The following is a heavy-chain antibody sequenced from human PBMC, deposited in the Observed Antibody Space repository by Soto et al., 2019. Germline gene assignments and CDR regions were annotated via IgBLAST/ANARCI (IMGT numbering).Heavy chain of an antibody. D-gene: IGHD6-13*01. CDR2: INPSGGST. CDR3: ARDGSSLNSPPPPVHPRNWFDP. J-gene: IGHJ5*02. V-gene: IGHV1-46*01. Sequence: ASVKVSCKASGYTFTSYYMHWVRQAPGQGLEWMGIINPSGGSTSYAQKFQGRVTMTRDTSTSTVYMELSSLRSEDTAVYYCARDGSSLNSPPPPVHPRNWFDPWGQGTLVTVSS. CDR1: GYTFTSYY.